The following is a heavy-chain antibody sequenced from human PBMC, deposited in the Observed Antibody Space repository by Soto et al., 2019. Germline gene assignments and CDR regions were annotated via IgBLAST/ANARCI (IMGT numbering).Heavy chain of an antibody. V-gene: IGHV1-2*02. D-gene: IGHD3-3*01. J-gene: IGHJ5*01. CDR1: GYTFTGYY. CDR2: IIPDSGAT. Sequence: GASGKVSCKASGYTFTGYYIHWVRQAPGQGLEWMGWIIPDSGATNYTQKFQGRVTMTSETSTNTAFLELSRLRSDDTAVYFCARGDRISIFVVINWLDSWGHGTLVPVSP. CDR3: ARGDRISIFVVINWLDS.